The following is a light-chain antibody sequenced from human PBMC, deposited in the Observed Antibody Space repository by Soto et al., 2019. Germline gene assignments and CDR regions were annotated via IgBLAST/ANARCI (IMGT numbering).Light chain of an antibody. CDR2: AAS. CDR1: RDVGSD. Sequence: QMTQSPSSLSASVGEKIIITCRASRDVGSDVSWYQQKPGQAPKLLIYAASNLYTGVPSRFSGSGSGTDFTLTISSLQPEDFATDYCQQANSFPHTFGGGTKVDIK. V-gene: IGKV1-12*01. CDR3: QQANSFPHT. J-gene: IGKJ4*01.